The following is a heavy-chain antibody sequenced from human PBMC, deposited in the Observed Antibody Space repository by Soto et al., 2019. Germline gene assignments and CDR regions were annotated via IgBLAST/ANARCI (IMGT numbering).Heavy chain of an antibody. J-gene: IGHJ4*02. V-gene: IGHV3-30*18. CDR1: GFTFSDYA. CDR2: VSHDGRNT. CDR3: AKAVNIMVRGVPPPDY. Sequence: GLLRLSCAVSGFTFSDYAMRWVRQAPGKGLEWVAVVSHDGRNTHYADSVKGRFTISRDSSKNTVSLQMNSLRTEDTAVYYCAKAVNIMVRGVPPPDYWGQGTLVTVSS. D-gene: IGHD3-10*01.